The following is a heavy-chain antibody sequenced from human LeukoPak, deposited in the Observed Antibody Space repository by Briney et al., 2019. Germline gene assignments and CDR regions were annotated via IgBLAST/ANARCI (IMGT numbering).Heavy chain of an antibody. V-gene: IGHV1-69*04. D-gene: IGHD2-2*01. Sequence: PWASVKVSCKASGGTFSSYAISWVRQAPGQGLEWMGRIIPILGIANYAQKFQGRVTITADKSTSTAYMELSSLRSEDTAVYYCARDVRGGIVVVPAARGWFDPWGQGTLVTVSS. J-gene: IGHJ5*02. CDR2: IIPILGIA. CDR1: GGTFSSYA. CDR3: ARDVRGGIVVVPAARGWFDP.